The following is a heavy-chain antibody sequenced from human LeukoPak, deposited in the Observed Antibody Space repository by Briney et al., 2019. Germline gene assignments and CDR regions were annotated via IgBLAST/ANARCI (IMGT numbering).Heavy chain of an antibody. Sequence: ASVKVSCKASGYTFTSYDINWVRQATGQGLEWMGWVNPNSGNTGYTQKFQGRVTITRNTSISTAYMELSSLRSEDTAVYYCARVLRGYDSAYYYYIDVWGRGTTVTVSS. CDR3: ARVLRGYDSAYYYYIDV. V-gene: IGHV1-8*03. CDR1: GYTFTSYD. D-gene: IGHD5-12*01. J-gene: IGHJ6*03. CDR2: VNPNSGNT.